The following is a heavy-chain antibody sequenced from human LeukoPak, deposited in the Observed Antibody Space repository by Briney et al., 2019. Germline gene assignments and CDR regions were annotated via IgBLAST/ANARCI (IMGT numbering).Heavy chain of an antibody. Sequence: PSETLSLTCAVSGGSISSGGYYWSWIRQHPGKGLEWIGYIYYSGSTYYNPSLKSRVTISVDTSKNQFSLKLSSVTAADTAVYYCASLFQPPWLVPNWFDPWGQGTLVTVSS. V-gene: IGHV4-31*11. J-gene: IGHJ5*02. CDR3: ASLFQPPWLVPNWFDP. CDR2: IYYSGST. D-gene: IGHD6-19*01. CDR1: GGSISSGGYY.